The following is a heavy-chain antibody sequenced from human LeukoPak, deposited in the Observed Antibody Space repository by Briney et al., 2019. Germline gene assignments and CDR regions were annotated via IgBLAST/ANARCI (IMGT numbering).Heavy chain of an antibody. CDR3: SKPDGVGVGQLDAFDV. V-gene: IGHV3-23*01. CDR1: GFTFSNYG. Sequence: GGSLRLSSADSGFTFSNYGMNWVRQAPGKGLEWVSAINGSGHNTYYADSVKGRFTISRDNSKNTMYLQINHLRGEDTAVFYGSKPDGVGVGQLDAFDVWGQETMVTASS. D-gene: IGHD1-1*01. J-gene: IGHJ3*01. CDR2: INGSGHNT.